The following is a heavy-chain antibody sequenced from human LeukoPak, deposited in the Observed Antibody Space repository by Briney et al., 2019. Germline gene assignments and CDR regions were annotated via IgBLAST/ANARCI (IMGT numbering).Heavy chain of an antibody. CDR2: LSGHSIAT. D-gene: IGHD4/OR15-4a*01. Sequence: GGSLRLSCAASGFTFSNYAMTWVRQAPGRWLEWVSSLSGHSIATHYADSVKGRFTISRDNSKNTLYLQLNSLRAEDTAVYYCARTRSWCFDPWGQGTLVTVSS. V-gene: IGHV3-23*01. J-gene: IGHJ5*02. CDR1: GFTFSNYA. CDR3: ARTRSWCFDP.